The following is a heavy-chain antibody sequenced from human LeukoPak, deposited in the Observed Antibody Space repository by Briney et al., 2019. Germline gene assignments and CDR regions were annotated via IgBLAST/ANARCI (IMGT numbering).Heavy chain of an antibody. CDR1: GYTFTSYD. CDR2: MNPNSGNT. Sequence: ASVKVSCTASGYTFTSYDINWVRQATGQGLEWMGWMNPNSGNTGYAQKFQGRVTMTRNTSISTAYMELSSLRSEDTAVYYCATANSNVPSEYYYYGMDVWGQGTTVTVSS. J-gene: IGHJ6*02. V-gene: IGHV1-8*01. CDR3: ATANSNVPSEYYYYGMDV. D-gene: IGHD4-11*01.